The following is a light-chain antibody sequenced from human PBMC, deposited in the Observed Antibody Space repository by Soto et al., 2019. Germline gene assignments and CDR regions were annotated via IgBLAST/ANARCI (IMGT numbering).Light chain of an antibody. CDR1: SRDVGGYDF. Sequence: QSALTQPRSVSGSPGQSVTISCTGTSRDVGGYDFVSWYQQHPAKAPKLIIFDVTKRPSGVPDRFSGSKSGNTASLTISGLQAEDEADYYCCSFAGSYTLYVFGTGTKVTVL. V-gene: IGLV2-11*01. J-gene: IGLJ1*01. CDR3: CSFAGSYTLYV. CDR2: DVT.